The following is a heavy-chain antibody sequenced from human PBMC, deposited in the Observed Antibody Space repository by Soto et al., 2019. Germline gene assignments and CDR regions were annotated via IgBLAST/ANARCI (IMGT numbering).Heavy chain of an antibody. CDR1: GFTFSSYG. CDR2: ISYDGSNK. V-gene: IGHV3-30*03. J-gene: IGHJ4*02. Sequence: LSLSCAASGFTFSSYGMHWVRQAPGKGLEWVAVISYDGSNKYYADSVKGRFTISRDNSKNTLYLQMNSLRAEDTAVYYCARANDYGDYYFDYWGQGTLVTVYS. D-gene: IGHD4-17*01. CDR3: ARANDYGDYYFDY.